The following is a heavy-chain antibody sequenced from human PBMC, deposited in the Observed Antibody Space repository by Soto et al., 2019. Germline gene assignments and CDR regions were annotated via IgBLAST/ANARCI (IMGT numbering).Heavy chain of an antibody. CDR1: GYTFATFG. V-gene: IGHV1-46*03. CDR3: SRTRDYDFWSGPPGSI. D-gene: IGHD3-3*01. J-gene: IGHJ3*02. CDR2: INPSSGDT. Sequence: ASVQVSCKASGYTFATFGITWVRQAPGQGLEWLGLINPSSGDTSYAQKFQGRVTMTRDTSTSTVYMELSSLRSGDTAVYYCSRTRDYDFWSGPPGSIWGQGTMVTVSS.